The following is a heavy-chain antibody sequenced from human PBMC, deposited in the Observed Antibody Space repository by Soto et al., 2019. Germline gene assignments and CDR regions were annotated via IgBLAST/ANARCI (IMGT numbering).Heavy chain of an antibody. CDR2: IFPSDSDT. CDR3: ARKDKSGYFNWFDP. J-gene: IGHJ5*02. Sequence: LGESLKISCRTSGYKFTSSWIAWERQKPGKGLEWMGIIFPSDSDTRYSPSFQGQVTISADRSTSTVFLQWASLKASDTAVYFCARKDKSGYFNWFDPWGQGXLVTVYS. V-gene: IGHV5-51*01. D-gene: IGHD3-22*01. CDR1: GYKFTSSW.